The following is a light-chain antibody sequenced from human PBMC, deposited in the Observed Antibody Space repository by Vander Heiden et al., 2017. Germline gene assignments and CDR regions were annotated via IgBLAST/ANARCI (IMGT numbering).Light chain of an antibody. CDR2: GAS. Sequence: EIVMTQLPATLSVSTGERATLSCRASQSVNSNLAWYQHKPGQAPRLLIYGASTRATGIPARFSGGVSGTEFTLTISSLQSEDFAVYYCKQYNNWPPITFGQGTRLEIK. CDR3: KQYNNWPPIT. CDR1: QSVNSN. V-gene: IGKV3-15*01. J-gene: IGKJ5*01.